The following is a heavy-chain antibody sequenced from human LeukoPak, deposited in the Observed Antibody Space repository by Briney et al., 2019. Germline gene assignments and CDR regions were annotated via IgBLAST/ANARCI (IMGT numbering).Heavy chain of an antibody. V-gene: IGHV1-2*02. CDR2: INPNSGGT. CDR3: AYHRNDVDYYYMDV. Sequence: ASVKVSCKASGYTFTGYYMHWVRQAPGQGLEWMGWINPNSGGTNYAQKFQGRVTMTRDTSISTAYMELSRLRSDDTAVYYCAYHRNDVDYYYMDVWGKGTTVTVSS. D-gene: IGHD1-1*01. J-gene: IGHJ6*03. CDR1: GYTFTGYY.